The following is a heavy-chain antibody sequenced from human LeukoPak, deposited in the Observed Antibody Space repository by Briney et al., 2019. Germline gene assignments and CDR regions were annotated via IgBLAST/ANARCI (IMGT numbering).Heavy chain of an antibody. Sequence: GGSLRLSCAASGFTFSSYALSWVRQAPGKGLEWVSTISGGGSTYYADSVKGRFTISRDNSKNTLFMQMNSLRVEDTAVYYCANKWASGIDYWGQGTLVAVSS. CDR3: ANKWASGIDY. V-gene: IGHV3-23*01. CDR2: ISGGGST. CDR1: GFTFSSYA. D-gene: IGHD3-10*01. J-gene: IGHJ4*02.